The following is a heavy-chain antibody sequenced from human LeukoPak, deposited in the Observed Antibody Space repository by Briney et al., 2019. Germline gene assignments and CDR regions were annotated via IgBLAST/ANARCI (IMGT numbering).Heavy chain of an antibody. CDR3: AKRPRGNYLDPFDY. Sequence: TGGSLRLSCAASGFTFSSYAMSWVRRAPGKGLEWVSGISGSGGSTYYADSVKGRFTISRDNSKNRLYLQMNSLRAEDTAVYYCAKRPRGNYLDPFDYWGQGTLVTVSS. V-gene: IGHV3-23*01. CDR1: GFTFSSYA. J-gene: IGHJ4*02. D-gene: IGHD3-10*01. CDR2: ISGSGGST.